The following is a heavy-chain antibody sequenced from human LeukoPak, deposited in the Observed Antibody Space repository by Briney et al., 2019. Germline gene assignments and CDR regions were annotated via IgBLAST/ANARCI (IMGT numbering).Heavy chain of an antibody. D-gene: IGHD7-27*01. V-gene: IGHV3-30*04. Sequence: GGSLRLSCATSGFFFSSHGLHWVRQAPGQGLEWPAVISFDGKNKFYADSVKGRFTISRDNPRNTLYLQMNSLRAEDTAVYYCAKDLTGNDAFDIWGQGTMVTVSS. CDR3: AKDLTGNDAFDI. CDR1: GFFFSSHG. J-gene: IGHJ3*02. CDR2: ISFDGKNK.